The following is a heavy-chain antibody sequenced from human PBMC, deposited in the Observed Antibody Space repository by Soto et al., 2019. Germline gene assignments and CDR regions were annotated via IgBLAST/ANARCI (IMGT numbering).Heavy chain of an antibody. V-gene: IGHV3-15*01. D-gene: IGHD2-15*01. J-gene: IGHJ5*02. Sequence: LRLSCAASGFTFSNAWMSWVRQAPGKGLEWVGRIKSKTDGGTTDYAAPVKGRFTISRDDSKNTLYLQMNSLKTEDTAVYYCTTDLGYCSGGSCYSNWFDPWGQGTLVTVSS. CDR3: TTDLGYCSGGSCYSNWFDP. CDR1: GFTFSNAW. CDR2: IKSKTDGGTT.